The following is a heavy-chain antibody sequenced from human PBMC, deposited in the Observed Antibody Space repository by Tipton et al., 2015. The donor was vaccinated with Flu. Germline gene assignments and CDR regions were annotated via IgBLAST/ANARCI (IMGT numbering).Heavy chain of an antibody. V-gene: IGHV4-61*02. D-gene: IGHD5-12*01. J-gene: IGHJ3*02. CDR3: ARDLRGYSGYTGGDAFDM. Sequence: TLSLTCTVSGGSISSGSYYWTWIRQPAGKGLEWIGRVYPSGSTNYNPSLKSRVTISVDTSKNQFSLTLTSVTAADTALYYCARDLRGYSGYTGGDAFDMWGQGIMVTVSS. CDR1: GGSISSGSYY. CDR2: VYPSGST.